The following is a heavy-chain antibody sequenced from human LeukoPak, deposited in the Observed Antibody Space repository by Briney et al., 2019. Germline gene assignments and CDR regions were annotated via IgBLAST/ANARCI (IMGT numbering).Heavy chain of an antibody. J-gene: IGHJ5*02. CDR1: GGSISSGGYS. V-gene: IGHV4-30-2*01. CDR3: ARDRGVGRHWFDP. CDR2: IYHSGST. D-gene: IGHD3-10*01. Sequence: PSQTLSLTCAVSGGSISSGGYSWSWIRQPPGKGLEWIGYIYHSGSTYYNPSLKSRVTISVDRSKNQFSLKLSSVTAADTAVYYCARDRGVGRHWFDPWGQGTLVTVSS.